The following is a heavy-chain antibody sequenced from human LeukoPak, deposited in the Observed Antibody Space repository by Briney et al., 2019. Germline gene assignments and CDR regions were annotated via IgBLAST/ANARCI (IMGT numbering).Heavy chain of an antibody. V-gene: IGHV4-30-2*01. J-gene: IGHJ4*02. CDR3: ARGSTYYDILTGPNLPVVLDY. Sequence: SETLSLTCAVSGGSISSGGYSWSWIRQPPGKGLEWIGYIYHSGSTYYNPSLKSRVTISVDRSKNQFSLKLSSVTAADTAVYYCARGSTYYDILTGPNLPVVLDYWGQGTLVTVSS. CDR1: GGSISSGGYS. D-gene: IGHD3-9*01. CDR2: IYHSGST.